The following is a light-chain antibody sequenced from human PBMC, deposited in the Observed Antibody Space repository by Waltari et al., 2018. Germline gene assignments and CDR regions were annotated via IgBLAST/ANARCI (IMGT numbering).Light chain of an antibody. CDR3: QQRSNWRT. J-gene: IGKJ1*01. V-gene: IGKV3-11*01. Sequence: EIVLTQSPATLSLSPGERVTLSCRASQSVSSYLAWYQQEPGQAPRLLIYDASNRATGIPARFSGSGSGTDFTLTISSLEPEDFAVYYCQQRSNWRTFGQGTKVEIK. CDR1: QSVSSY. CDR2: DAS.